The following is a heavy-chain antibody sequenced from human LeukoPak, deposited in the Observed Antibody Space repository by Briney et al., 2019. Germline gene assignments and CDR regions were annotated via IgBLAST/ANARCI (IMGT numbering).Heavy chain of an antibody. CDR3: ARDQETGVERYFYYYGMDV. D-gene: IGHD1-1*01. CDR1: GFTFSYYG. V-gene: IGHV3-30*03. Sequence: GKSLRLSCAASGFTFSYYGIHWVRQVPGKGLEWVAGIVYDGRNQFYADPVKGRFTISRDNSKNTLFLQMNSLRAEDTAVYYCARDQETGVERYFYYYGMDVWGQGATVTVSS. J-gene: IGHJ6*02. CDR2: IVYDGRNQ.